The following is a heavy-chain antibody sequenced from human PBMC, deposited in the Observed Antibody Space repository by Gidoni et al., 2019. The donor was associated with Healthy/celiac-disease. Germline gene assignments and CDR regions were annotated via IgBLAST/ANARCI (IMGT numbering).Heavy chain of an antibody. V-gene: IGHV3-74*01. J-gene: IGHJ4*02. CDR2: INSDGSST. CDR3: AREEGSWYSDYFDY. CDR1: GVTFSSYW. D-gene: IGHD6-13*01. Sequence: EVQLVESGGGLVQPGGSLRLSCAASGVTFSSYWMHWVRQAPGKGLVWVSRINSDGSSTSYADSVKGRFTISRDNAKNTLYLQMNSLRAEDTAVYYCAREEGSWYSDYFDYWGQGTLVTVSS.